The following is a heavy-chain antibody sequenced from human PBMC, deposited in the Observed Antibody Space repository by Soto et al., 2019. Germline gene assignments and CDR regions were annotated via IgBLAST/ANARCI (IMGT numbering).Heavy chain of an antibody. V-gene: IGHV3-23*01. D-gene: IGHD3-3*01. CDR1: GFTFSSYA. CDR2: ISGSGGST. CDR3: AKGPYFDFWIGYVFIVGFDY. Sequence: EVQLLESGGGLVQPGGSLRLSCAASGFTFSSYAMSWVRQAPGKGLEWVSAISGSGGSTYYADSVKGRFTISRDNSKNTLYLQMNSLRAEDTAVYYCAKGPYFDFWIGYVFIVGFDYWGQGTLVTVSS. J-gene: IGHJ4*02.